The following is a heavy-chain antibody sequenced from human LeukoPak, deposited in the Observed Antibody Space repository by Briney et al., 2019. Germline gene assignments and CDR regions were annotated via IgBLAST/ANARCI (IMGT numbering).Heavy chain of an antibody. CDR2: ISPNGVST. CDR3: VKDRSGGYSFDY. J-gene: IGHJ4*02. CDR1: GFTFSSYP. Sequence: PGGSLRLSCSASGFTFSSYPMHWVRQAPGKGLEYVSAISPNGVSTYYADSVKGRFTISRDNSKNTLYLQMTSLRAEDTAVYYCVKDRSGGYSFDYWGQGTLVTVSS. V-gene: IGHV3-64D*09. D-gene: IGHD1-26*01.